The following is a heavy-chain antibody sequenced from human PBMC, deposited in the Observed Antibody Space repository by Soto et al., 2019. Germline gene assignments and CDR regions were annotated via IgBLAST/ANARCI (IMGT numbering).Heavy chain of an antibody. CDR3: ARDHEAAAGVPDY. V-gene: IGHV3-23*01. CDR1: GFPFINFA. J-gene: IGHJ4*02. Sequence: GGSLRLSCAASGFPFINFAMSWVRQSPGKGLEWVSAISGGGGTTWYADSVRGRFTISRDNSKNTLYLQMNSLRAEDTAVYYCARDHEAAAGVPDYWGQGTLVTVSS. D-gene: IGHD6-13*01. CDR2: ISGGGGTT.